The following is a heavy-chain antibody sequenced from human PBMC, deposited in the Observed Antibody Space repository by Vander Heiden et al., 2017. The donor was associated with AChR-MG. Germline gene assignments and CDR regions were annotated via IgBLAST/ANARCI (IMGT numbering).Heavy chain of an antibody. D-gene: IGHD3-3*01. CDR3: AKVGFYDFFDP. Sequence: EVQLLESGGDLVQPGGCLRLSCAASGFTLSNYAMTWVRQAPAKGMGWGSSISDRGGSTYYSDSVKGRFTISRDNSKSTLYLQLNGLRAEDTAVYYCAKVGFYDFFDPWGQGTLVTVSS. CDR2: ISDRGGST. V-gene: IGHV3-23*01. CDR1: GFTLSNYA. J-gene: IGHJ5*02.